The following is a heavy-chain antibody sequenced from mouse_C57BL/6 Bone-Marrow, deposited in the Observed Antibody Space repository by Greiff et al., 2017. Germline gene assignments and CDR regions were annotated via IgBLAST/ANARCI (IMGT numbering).Heavy chain of an antibody. J-gene: IGHJ3*01. V-gene: IGHV5-17*01. D-gene: IGHD2-2*01. CDR1: GFTFSDYG. Sequence: EVQVVESGGGLVKPGGSLKLSCAASGFTFSDYGMHWVRPAPEKGLKWVAYISSGSSTIYYTDTGKGRFTISRANAKKTLFLQMTSLRSVDTAMYYCARGDYAYEGAWFAYWGQGTLVTVSA. CDR3: ARGDYAYEGAWFAY. CDR2: ISSGSSTI.